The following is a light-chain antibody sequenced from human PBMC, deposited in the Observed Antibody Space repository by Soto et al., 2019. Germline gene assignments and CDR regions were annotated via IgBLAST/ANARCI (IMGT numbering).Light chain of an antibody. V-gene: IGLV1-36*01. CDR1: SSNIGNNA. CDR3: AAWDDSLNGPV. CDR2: YDD. J-gene: IGLJ2*01. Sequence: QSVLTQPPSVSEAPRQRVTISCSGSSSNIGNNAVNWYQQLPGKAPKLLIYYDDLLPSGVSDRFSGSKSGTSASLAISGLQSEDEADEYCAAWDDSLNGPVFGGGTKLTVL.